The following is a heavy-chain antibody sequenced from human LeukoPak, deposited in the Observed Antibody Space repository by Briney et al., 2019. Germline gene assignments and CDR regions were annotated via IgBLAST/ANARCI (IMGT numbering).Heavy chain of an antibody. Sequence: ASVKVSCKASGYTFTSYYMHWVRQAPGQGLEWMGGIIPIFGTANYAQKFQGRVTITADKSTSTAYMELSSLRSEDTAVYYCGASSGWYYYFDYWGQGTLVTVSS. J-gene: IGHJ4*02. D-gene: IGHD6-19*01. CDR3: GASSGWYYYFDY. V-gene: IGHV1-69*06. CDR1: GYTFTSYY. CDR2: IIPIFGTA.